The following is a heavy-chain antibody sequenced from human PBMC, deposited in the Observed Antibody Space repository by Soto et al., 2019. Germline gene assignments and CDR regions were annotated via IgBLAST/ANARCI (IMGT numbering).Heavy chain of an antibody. CDR1: GFTFSSYG. Sequence: QVQLVESGGGVVQPGRSLRLSCAASGFTFSSYGMHWVRQAPGKGLEWVAVIWYDGSNKYYADSVKGRFTISRDNSKNTLYLQMNSLRAEDTAVYYCARDRSGPTPGAFDIWGQGTMVTVSS. CDR2: IWYDGSNK. V-gene: IGHV3-33*01. J-gene: IGHJ3*02. CDR3: ARDRSGPTPGAFDI.